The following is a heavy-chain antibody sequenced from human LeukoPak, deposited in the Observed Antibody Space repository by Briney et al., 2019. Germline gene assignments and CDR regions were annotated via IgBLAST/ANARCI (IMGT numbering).Heavy chain of an antibody. D-gene: IGHD6-13*01. Sequence: GSLRLSCAASGFTFSSYAMSWIRQPPGKGLEWIGEINHSGSTNYNPSLKSRVTISVDTSKNQFSLKLSSVTAADTAVYYCARSSWWGSLDYWGQGTLVTVSS. CDR3: ARSSWWGSLDY. J-gene: IGHJ4*02. V-gene: IGHV4-34*01. CDR2: INHSGST. CDR1: GFTFSSYA.